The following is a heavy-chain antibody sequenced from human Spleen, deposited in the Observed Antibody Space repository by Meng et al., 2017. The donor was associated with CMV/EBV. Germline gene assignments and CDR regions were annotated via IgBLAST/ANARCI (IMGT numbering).Heavy chain of an antibody. V-gene: IGHV5-51*01. J-gene: IGHJ4*02. Sequence: GESLKIYCEGSGYTFTSYWIGWVRQMPGKGLEWMGISYPGDSDTTYSPSFHGQVTISADKSISTAYLQWSSLKASDTAMYYCPRQYYDSNGYYYQDHWGQGTLVTVSS. CDR2: SYPGDSDT. D-gene: IGHD3-22*01. CDR3: PRQYYDSNGYYYQDH. CDR1: GYTFTSYW.